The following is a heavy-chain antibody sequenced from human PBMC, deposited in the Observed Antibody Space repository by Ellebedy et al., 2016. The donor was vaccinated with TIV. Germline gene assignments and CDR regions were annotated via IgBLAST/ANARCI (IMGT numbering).Heavy chain of an antibody. Sequence: GGSLRLXXAASGFTFSRYDMHWVRQSTRKGLEWVASIDNAGDTNYPGSVKGRFTISRENAKNSLYLQMNSLRVEDTAVYYCTRFEIISGGGYGMDVWGQGTTVTVSS. D-gene: IGHD3-16*01. V-gene: IGHV3-13*01. CDR1: GFTFSRYD. J-gene: IGHJ6*02. CDR2: IDNAGDT. CDR3: TRFEIISGGGYGMDV.